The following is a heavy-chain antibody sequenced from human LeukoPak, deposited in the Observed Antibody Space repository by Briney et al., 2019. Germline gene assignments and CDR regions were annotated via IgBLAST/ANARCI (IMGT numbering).Heavy chain of an antibody. V-gene: IGHV3-20*04. CDR1: GFKFDDYG. CDR2: LNWNGGST. CDR3: AKGTTMVRGVNIGFDY. J-gene: IGHJ4*02. Sequence: PGGSLRLSCAASGFKFDDYGMSWVRQAPGKGLEWVSGLNWNGGSTGYADSVKGRFTISRDNAKNSLYLQMNSLRVEDTAVYYCAKGTTMVRGVNIGFDYWGQGTLVTVSS. D-gene: IGHD3-10*01.